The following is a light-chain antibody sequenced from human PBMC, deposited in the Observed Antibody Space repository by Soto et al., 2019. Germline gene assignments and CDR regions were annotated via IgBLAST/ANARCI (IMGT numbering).Light chain of an antibody. CDR2: EVS. CDR3: SSYTSSSTVI. CDR1: SSDVGGYNY. Sequence: QSALTQPASVSGSPGQSITISCTGTSSDVGGYNYVSWYQQHPGKAPKLMSYEVSNRPSGVSNRFSGSKSGYTAYLTSSGLQAEDEADYYCSSYTSSSTVIFGGRTKLTVL. V-gene: IGLV2-14*01. J-gene: IGLJ2*01.